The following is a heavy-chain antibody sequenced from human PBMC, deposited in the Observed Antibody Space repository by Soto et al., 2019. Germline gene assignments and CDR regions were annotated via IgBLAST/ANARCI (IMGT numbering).Heavy chain of an antibody. CDR2: INHSGST. CDR1: GGSFSGYY. J-gene: IGHJ4*02. CDR3: ARDHDILTGYYTLRFDY. D-gene: IGHD3-9*01. V-gene: IGHV4-34*01. Sequence: SETLSLTCAVYGGSFSGYYWSWIRQPPGKGLEWIGEINHSGSTNYNPSLKSRVTISVDTSKNQFSLKLSSVTAADTAVYYCARDHDILTGYYTLRFDYWGQGTLVTVSS.